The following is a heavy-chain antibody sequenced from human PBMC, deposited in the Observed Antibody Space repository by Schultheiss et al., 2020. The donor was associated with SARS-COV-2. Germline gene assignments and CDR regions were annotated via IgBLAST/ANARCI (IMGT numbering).Heavy chain of an antibody. Sequence: GGSLRLSCSASGFTFSSYAMHWVRQAPGKGLEYVSAISSNGGSTYYADSVKGRFTISRDNSKNTLYLQMNSLRAEDTAVYYCARACTAAAFDYWGQGTLVTVSS. CDR2: ISSNGGST. CDR3: ARACTAAAFDY. D-gene: IGHD6-13*01. V-gene: IGHV3-64*04. CDR1: GFTFSSYA. J-gene: IGHJ4*02.